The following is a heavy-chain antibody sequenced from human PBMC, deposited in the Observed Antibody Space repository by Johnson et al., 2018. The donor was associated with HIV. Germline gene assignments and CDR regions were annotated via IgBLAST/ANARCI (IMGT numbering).Heavy chain of an antibody. CDR3: AKVSGGVTRDFDI. CDR2: ISGSGGST. Sequence: EQLVESGGGVVQPGRSPRLACAASGFTFSSYPMHWVRQAPVKGLEWVSAISGSGGSTYYADSVNGRFTISRDKSKNTLYLQMNSLRAEDTAVYYCAKVSGGVTRDFDIWGQGTMVTVSS. CDR1: GFTFSSYP. J-gene: IGHJ3*02. D-gene: IGHD1-26*01. V-gene: IGHV3-23*04.